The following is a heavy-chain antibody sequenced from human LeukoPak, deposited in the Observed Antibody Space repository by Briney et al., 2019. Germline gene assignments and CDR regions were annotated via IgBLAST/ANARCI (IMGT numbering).Heavy chain of an antibody. CDR1: GYSFGNYW. CDR3: ARQVYCGGDCYLPDY. J-gene: IGHJ4*02. CDR2: IYPGEYDI. V-gene: IGHV5-51*01. D-gene: IGHD2-21*02. Sequence: GESLKISCKGSGYSFGNYWIGWVRQMPGKGLEWMGIIYPGEYDIRYSPSFQGQVTISADKSISTAYLQWSSLKASDTAMYYCARQVYCGGDCYLPDYWGQGTLVTVSS.